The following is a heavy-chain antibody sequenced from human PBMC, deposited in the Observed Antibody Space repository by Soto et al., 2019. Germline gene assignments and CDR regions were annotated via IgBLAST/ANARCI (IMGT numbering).Heavy chain of an antibody. CDR3: ARRIDCSGGSCYGVYHYYYGMDV. Sequence: QLQLQESGPGLVKPSETLSLTCTVSGGSISSSSYYWGWIHQPPGKGLEWIGSIYYSGSTYYNPSLKSRVTISVDTSKNQFSLKLSSVTAADTAVYYCARRIDCSGGSCYGVYHYYYGMDVWGQGTTVTVSS. D-gene: IGHD2-15*01. J-gene: IGHJ6*02. CDR2: IYYSGST. CDR1: GGSISSSSYY. V-gene: IGHV4-39*01.